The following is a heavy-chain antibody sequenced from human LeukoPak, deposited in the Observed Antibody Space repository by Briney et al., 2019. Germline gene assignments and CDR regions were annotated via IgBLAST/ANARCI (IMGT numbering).Heavy chain of an antibody. CDR2: IYSGGST. CDR1: GFTVSSNY. Sequence: GGSLRLSCAASGFTVSSNYMRWVRQAPGKGLEWVSVIYSGGSTYYADSVKGRFTISRHNSKNTLYLQMNSLRAEDTAVYYCARAGPYSSSIAFDYWGQGTLVTVSS. V-gene: IGHV3-53*04. D-gene: IGHD6-6*01. J-gene: IGHJ4*02. CDR3: ARAGPYSSSIAFDY.